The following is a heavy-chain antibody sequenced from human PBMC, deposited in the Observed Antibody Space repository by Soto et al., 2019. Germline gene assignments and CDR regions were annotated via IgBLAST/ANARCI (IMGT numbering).Heavy chain of an antibody. D-gene: IGHD3-16*01. CDR1: GGSIGAYY. V-gene: IGHV4-59*01. J-gene: IGHJ4*02. CDR3: ARDRYYGGADY. Sequence: SETLSLTCTVSGGSIGAYYWSWIRQPPGKGLEWIGYIYYSGSTTYNPLLKSRVTLSVDTSKNQFSLKLRSVTAADTAVYFRARDRYYGGADYWGQGTLVTVSS. CDR2: IYYSGST.